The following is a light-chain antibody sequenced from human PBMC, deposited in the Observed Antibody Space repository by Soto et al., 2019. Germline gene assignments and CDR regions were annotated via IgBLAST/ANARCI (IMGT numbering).Light chain of an antibody. CDR2: WAS. CDR3: QQYYSTPPT. V-gene: IGKV4-1*01. CDR1: QSVLHSSYKNNY. Sequence: IVMTQSPGSLAVSLGEGATINCRCSQSVLHSSYKNNYLAWYQQKPGQPPKLLIYWASTRESGVPDRFSGSGSGTDFTLTISSLQAEDVAVYYCQQYYSTPPTFGGGTKVEIK. J-gene: IGKJ4*01.